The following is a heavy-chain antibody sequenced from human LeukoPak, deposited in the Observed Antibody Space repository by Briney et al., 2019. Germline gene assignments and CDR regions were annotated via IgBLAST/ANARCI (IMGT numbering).Heavy chain of an antibody. CDR3: ARGSTCFDY. CDR2: ISGSGSYI. V-gene: IGHV3-21*01. CDR1: EFTFSSYS. Sequence: GGSLRLSCAASEFTFSSYSMNWVRRAPGKGLEWVSSISGSGSYIYYADSVKGRFTLSRDNAKSSLSLQMNSLRAEDTAVYYCARGSTCFDYWGQGALVTVSS. J-gene: IGHJ4*02.